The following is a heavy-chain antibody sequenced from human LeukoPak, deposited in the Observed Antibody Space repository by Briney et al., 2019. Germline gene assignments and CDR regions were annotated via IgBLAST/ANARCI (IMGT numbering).Heavy chain of an antibody. CDR1: GFTVSSNY. V-gene: IGHV3-23*01. Sequence: PGGSLRLSCAASGFTVSSNYMSWVRQAPGKGLEWVSAISGSGGSTYYADSVKGRFTISRDNSKNTLYLQMNSLRAEDTAVYYCAKGSSIAARGYFDYWGQGTLVTVSS. D-gene: IGHD6-6*01. CDR2: ISGSGGST. CDR3: AKGSSIAARGYFDY. J-gene: IGHJ4*02.